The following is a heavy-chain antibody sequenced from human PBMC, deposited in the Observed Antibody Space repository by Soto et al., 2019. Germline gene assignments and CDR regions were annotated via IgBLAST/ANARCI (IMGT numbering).Heavy chain of an antibody. V-gene: IGHV5-51*01. D-gene: IGHD2-21*02. CDR3: ARRHLCRGDCTINPDYYLGMAV. CDR2: ICPGYSNI. J-gene: IGHJ6*04. Sequence: PGESLKISCKGSGYIFTDHCIVWVRQMAGKGLEWVGIICPGYSNIIYSPSVQGQVTISADMSISTAYLQWSSLKASDTAIYSWARRHLCRGDCTINPDYYLGMAVGAKGTTVPVSS. CDR1: GYIFTDHC.